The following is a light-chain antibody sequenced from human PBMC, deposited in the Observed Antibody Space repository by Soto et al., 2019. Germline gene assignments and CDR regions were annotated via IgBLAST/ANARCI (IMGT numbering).Light chain of an antibody. V-gene: IGKV1-5*03. CDR3: QQYNSYPLT. J-gene: IGKJ4*01. Sequence: DIQMTQSPSTLSASVGDRVTVTCRASQTISSWLAWYQQKPGKAPNLLIYKASNLERGAPSRFSGSGFGTEFTLTISSLQPDDFATYYCQQYNSYPLTFGGGTKMEIK. CDR1: QTISSW. CDR2: KAS.